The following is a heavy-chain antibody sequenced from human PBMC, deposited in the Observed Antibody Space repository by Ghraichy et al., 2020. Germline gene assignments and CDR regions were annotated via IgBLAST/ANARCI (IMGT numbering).Heavy chain of an antibody. V-gene: IGHV3-48*02. J-gene: IGHJ4*02. D-gene: IGHD2-21*01. CDR3: ARDRNGDEDFDY. CDR1: EFTFSNYD. CDR2: ISSSSSYI. Sequence: GESLNISCTASEFTFSNYDMNWVRQAPGKGLEWVSFISSSSSYIYYADSVRGRFTISRDDAKNSLYLQMNSLRDEDTAIYYCARDRNGDEDFDYWGQGTLVTVSS.